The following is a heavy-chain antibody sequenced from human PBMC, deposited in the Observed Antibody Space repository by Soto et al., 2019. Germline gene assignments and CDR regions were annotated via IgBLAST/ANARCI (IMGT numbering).Heavy chain of an antibody. J-gene: IGHJ6*02. Sequence: QVQLVQSGAEVKKPGSSVKISCKASGGTFSSYAISWVRQAPGQGLEWMGGIIPIFGTANYAQKFQGRVTITADESTRTAYMEVSSLRSEDTAVYYCARPTVVMGDYYYGMDVWGQGTTVTVSS. V-gene: IGHV1-69*12. CDR3: ARPTVVMGDYYYGMDV. CDR1: GGTFSSYA. CDR2: IIPIFGTA. D-gene: IGHD4-17*01.